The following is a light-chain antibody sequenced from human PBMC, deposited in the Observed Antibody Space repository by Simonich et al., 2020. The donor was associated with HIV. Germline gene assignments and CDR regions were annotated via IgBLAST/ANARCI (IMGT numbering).Light chain of an antibody. Sequence: QSALTQPASVSGSPGQSITISCTGTSSDVGGYNYVSWYQQHPGKAPKLMINDVRKRPSGVSNRFSGSKSGNTASLTISGLQAGDEADYYCSSYTSSSTYVAFGGGTKLTVL. V-gene: IGLV2-14*01. CDR3: SSYTSSSTYVA. J-gene: IGLJ2*01. CDR2: DVR. CDR1: SSDVGGYNY.